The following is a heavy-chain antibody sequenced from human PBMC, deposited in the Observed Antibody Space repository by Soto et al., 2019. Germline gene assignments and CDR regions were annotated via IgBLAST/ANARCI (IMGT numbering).Heavy chain of an antibody. CDR1: DFALGSHT. V-gene: IGHV3-21*01. CDR3: ARYILTGDHSGPFDL. D-gene: IGHD7-27*01. Sequence: PGGSLRLSCAASDFALGSHTMAWVRQAPGKGLEWVSSISSATTYILYVDSVRGRFTISRDNAKKSLFLQMDSLTADDTAVYFCARYILTGDHSGPFDLWGKGTMVTVSS. CDR2: ISSATTYI. J-gene: IGHJ3*01.